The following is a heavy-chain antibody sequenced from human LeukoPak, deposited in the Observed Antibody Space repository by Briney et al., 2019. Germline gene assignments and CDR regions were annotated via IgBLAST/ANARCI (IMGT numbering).Heavy chain of an antibody. V-gene: IGHV3-21*01. Sequence: GGSLRLSCAASGFTFSSYSMNWVRQAPGKGLEWVSSISSSSSYIYYADSVKGRFTISRDNAKNSLYLQMNSLRAEDTAVYYCARDVGLGSSSYYYYMDVWGKGTTVTVSS. CDR1: GFTFSSYS. J-gene: IGHJ6*03. CDR3: ARDVGLGSSSYYYYMDV. D-gene: IGHD6-6*01. CDR2: ISSSSSYI.